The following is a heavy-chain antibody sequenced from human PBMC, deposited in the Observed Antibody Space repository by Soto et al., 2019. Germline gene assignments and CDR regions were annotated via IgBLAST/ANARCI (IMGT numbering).Heavy chain of an antibody. CDR2: IIPIFGTA. V-gene: IGHV1-69*12. Sequence: QVQLVQSGAEVKKPGSSVKVSCKASGGTFSSYAISWVRQAPGQGLEWMGGIIPIFGTANYAQKFQGRVTITADEXTTXAYMELSSLRSEDTAVYYCARDPPRITGTTLAGGDWGQGTLVTVSS. CDR1: GGTFSSYA. J-gene: IGHJ4*02. CDR3: ARDPPRITGTTLAGGD. D-gene: IGHD1-7*01.